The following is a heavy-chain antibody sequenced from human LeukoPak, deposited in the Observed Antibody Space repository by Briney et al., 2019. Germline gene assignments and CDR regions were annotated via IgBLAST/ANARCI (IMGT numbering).Heavy chain of an antibody. Sequence: PGGSLRLSCAASGFTFSSYAMHWVRQAPGKGLEWAAFIRYDGSNKYYADSVKGRFTISRDNSKNTLYLQMNSLRAVDTAVYYCARQWRYYYYYMDVWGKGTTVTISS. D-gene: IGHD2-8*01. CDR3: ARQWRYYYYYMDV. J-gene: IGHJ6*03. CDR1: GFTFSSYA. V-gene: IGHV3-30*04. CDR2: IRYDGSNK.